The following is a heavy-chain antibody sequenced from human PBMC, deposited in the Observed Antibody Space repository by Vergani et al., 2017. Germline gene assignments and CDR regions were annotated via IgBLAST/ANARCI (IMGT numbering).Heavy chain of an antibody. J-gene: IGHJ4*02. CDR2: ISYDGSNK. V-gene: IGHV3-30*03. CDR3: ATRYY. Sequence: QVQLVESGGGVVQPGRSLRLSCAASGFTFSSYGMHWVRQAPGKGLEWVAVISYDGSNKYYADSVKGRFTISRDNSKNTLYLQMNSLRAEDTAVYYCATRYYWGQGTLVTVSS. CDR1: GFTFSSYG. D-gene: IGHD1-14*01.